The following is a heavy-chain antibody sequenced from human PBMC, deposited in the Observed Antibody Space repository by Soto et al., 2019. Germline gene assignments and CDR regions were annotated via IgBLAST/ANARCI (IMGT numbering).Heavy chain of an antibody. V-gene: IGHV1-3*01. CDR3: ARELQQGLYACDI. D-gene: IGHD6-19*01. CDR1: GYTFTSYA. CDR2: INAGNGNT. Sequence: QVQLVQSGAEVKKPGASVKVSCKASGYTFTSYAMHLVRQAPGQRLEWLGWINAGNGNTKYSQKFQGSVTITKDTSASTASMELSSLRSEDTAVYYCARELQQGLYACDIWGQGTMVTVSS. J-gene: IGHJ3*02.